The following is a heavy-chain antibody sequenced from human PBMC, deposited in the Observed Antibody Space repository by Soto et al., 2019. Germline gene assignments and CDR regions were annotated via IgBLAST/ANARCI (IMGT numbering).Heavy chain of an antibody. Sequence: EVQLLESGGGLVQPGGSLRLSCAASGFTFSSYAMSWVRQAPGKGLEWVSAISGSGGSTYYADSVKGRFTISRDNSKNTLYLQRNSLRAEDTAVYYCAKARGSGSYGEVSYYFDYWGQGTLVTVSS. V-gene: IGHV3-23*01. CDR2: ISGSGGST. CDR3: AKARGSGSYGEVSYYFDY. D-gene: IGHD1-26*01. J-gene: IGHJ4*02. CDR1: GFTFSSYA.